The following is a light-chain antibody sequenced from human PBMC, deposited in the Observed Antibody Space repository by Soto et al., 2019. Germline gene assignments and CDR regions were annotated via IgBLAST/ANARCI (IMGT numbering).Light chain of an antibody. V-gene: IGKV1-5*01. CDR1: QNINAW. CDR2: DAS. Sequence: DIHMTQSPSSLSVSVGDRVTITCRTSQNINAWLAWYQQRPGQAPKLLIYDASTVQSGVPSRFSGSGSGTEFTLTISRLQPDDSATYYCQHYSLYSPWTFGQGTKVDNK. CDR3: QHYSLYSPWT. J-gene: IGKJ1*01.